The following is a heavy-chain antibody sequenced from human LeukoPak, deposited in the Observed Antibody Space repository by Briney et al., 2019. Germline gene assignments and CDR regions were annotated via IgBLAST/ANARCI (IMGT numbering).Heavy chain of an antibody. CDR2: IGGSGGGT. V-gene: IGHV3-23*01. CDR1: GFTFSTYG. J-gene: IGHJ4*02. CDR3: AGRAGAYSHPYDY. Sequence: GGTLRLSCAASGFTFSTYGMSWVRQAPGKGLEWVSAIGGSGGGTYYADSVRGRFTISRDNSKNTLYLQMNSLRAEDTAVYYCAGRAGAYSHPYDYWGQGTLVTVSS. D-gene: IGHD4/OR15-4a*01.